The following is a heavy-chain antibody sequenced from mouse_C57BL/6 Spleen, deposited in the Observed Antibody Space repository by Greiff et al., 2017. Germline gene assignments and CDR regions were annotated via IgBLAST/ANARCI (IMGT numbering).Heavy chain of an antibody. J-gene: IGHJ2*01. Sequence: QVHVKQPGTELVKPGASVKLSCKASGYTFTSYWMHWVKQRPGQGLEWIGNIHPSNGGTNYHEKFKSKATLTVDKSSSTAYMQLSRLTSEDSAVYYCARGGPLTGTGDYWGQGTTLTVSS. V-gene: IGHV1-53*01. CDR3: ARGGPLTGTGDY. CDR2: IHPSNGGT. CDR1: GYTFTSYW. D-gene: IGHD4-1*01.